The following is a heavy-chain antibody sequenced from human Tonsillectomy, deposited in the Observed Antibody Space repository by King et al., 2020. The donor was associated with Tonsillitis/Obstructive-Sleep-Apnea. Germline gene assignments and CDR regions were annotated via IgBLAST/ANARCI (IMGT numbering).Heavy chain of an antibody. Sequence: QLQESGPGLVKPSETLSLTCTVSGGSISSNYWSWIRQPPGKGLEWIGYIYYSGSTNYNPSLKSRVTISVDTSKNQFSLKLSSVTAADTAVYYCARLMVGSSGSSYDAFDIWGQGTMVTVSS. J-gene: IGHJ3*02. CDR1: GGSISSNY. V-gene: IGHV4-59*08. CDR3: ARLMVGSSGSSYDAFDI. D-gene: IGHD1-26*01. CDR2: IYYSGST.